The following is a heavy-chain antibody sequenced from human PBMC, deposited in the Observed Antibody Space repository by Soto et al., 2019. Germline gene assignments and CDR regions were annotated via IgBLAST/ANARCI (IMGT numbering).Heavy chain of an antibody. V-gene: IGHV1-69*08. D-gene: IGHD2-21*02. Sequence: QVQLVQSGAEVKKPGSSVKVSCRASGDTFSSYTVNWLRQAPGRGLEWMGRIIPILTTTDYAQNFRGRLTITAEKPTNTFYRGRSRVKSEDPAVFYWGGGSFCGYDCYYNHYYGMAVGGKGTTVTSPS. J-gene: IGHJ6*04. CDR1: GDTFSSYT. CDR3: GGGSFCGYDCYYNHYYGMAV. CDR2: IIPILTTT.